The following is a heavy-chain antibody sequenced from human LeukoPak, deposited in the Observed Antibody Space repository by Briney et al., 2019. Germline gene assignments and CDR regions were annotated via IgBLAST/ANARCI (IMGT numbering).Heavy chain of an antibody. CDR2: IYYSGST. D-gene: IGHD1-14*01. CDR3: ARDSQNRDYYYYYGMDV. V-gene: IGHV4-59*01. J-gene: IGHJ6*02. CDR1: GGSISGYY. Sequence: PSETLSLTCTVSGGSISGYYWSWIRQPPGKGLEWIGYIYYSGSTNYNPSLKSRVAISVDTSKNQFSLKLSSVTAADTAVYYCARDSQNRDYYYYYGMDVWGQGTTVTVSS.